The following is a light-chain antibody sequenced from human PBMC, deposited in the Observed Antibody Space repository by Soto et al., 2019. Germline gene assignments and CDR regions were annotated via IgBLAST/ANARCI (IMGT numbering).Light chain of an antibody. J-gene: IGKJ2*01. CDR3: QQSYSTSYT. CDR2: GAS. V-gene: IGKV3-15*01. Sequence: EIEMTQSPATLSVSPGERATLSCRASQSVNTNLAWYQQKPGQAPRLLIYGASTRAPGIPARFSGSGSGTDFTLTISSLQPEDFATYYCQQSYSTSYTFGQGTKLEIK. CDR1: QSVNTN.